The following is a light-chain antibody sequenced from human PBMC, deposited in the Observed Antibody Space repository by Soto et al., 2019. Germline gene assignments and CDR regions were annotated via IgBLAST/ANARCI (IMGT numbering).Light chain of an antibody. CDR2: EVT. CDR1: SSDVGGYNH. CDR3: SSYASSSSYV. Sequence: QSALTQPASVSGSPGQSITISCTGTSSDVGGYNHVSWDQIHPGKSPKLSIDEVTSRPSGVSYRFSGSTSGNSASLTISGLQAEDVADYYCSSYASSSSYVFGGGTKVAVL. J-gene: IGLJ1*01. V-gene: IGLV2-14*01.